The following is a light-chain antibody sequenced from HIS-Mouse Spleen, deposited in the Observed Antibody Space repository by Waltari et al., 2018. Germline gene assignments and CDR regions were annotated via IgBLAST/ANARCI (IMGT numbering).Light chain of an antibody. CDR1: SSDVGSYNL. CDR3: CSYAGSSTWV. Sequence: QSALTQPASVSGSPGQSTTISCTGTSSDVGSYNLFSWYQQHPGKAPKPMIYEGSKRPSGVSNRFSGSSGNTASLTISGLQAEDEADYYCCSYAGSSTWVFGGGTKLTVL. CDR2: EGS. J-gene: IGLJ3*02. V-gene: IGLV2-23*01.